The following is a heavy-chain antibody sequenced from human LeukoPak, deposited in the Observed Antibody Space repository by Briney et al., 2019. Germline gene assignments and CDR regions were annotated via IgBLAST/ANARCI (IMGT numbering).Heavy chain of an antibody. CDR3: ARLTNAYLDY. Sequence: GESLKISCKGSGYRFTIYWIGWVRQMPGKSLEWMGIIYPGDSETRYSPSFQGQVTISVDKSISTAYLQWSSLKASDSAMYYCARLTNAYLDYWGQGTLVTVSS. CDR2: IYPGDSET. D-gene: IGHD3-16*01. V-gene: IGHV5-51*01. CDR1: GYRFTIYW. J-gene: IGHJ4*02.